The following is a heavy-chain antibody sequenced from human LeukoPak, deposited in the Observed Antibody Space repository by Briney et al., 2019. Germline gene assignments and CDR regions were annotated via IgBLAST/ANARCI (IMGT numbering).Heavy chain of an antibody. CDR2: IYYSGST. V-gene: IGHV4-31*03. J-gene: IGHJ4*02. D-gene: IGHD3-3*01. CDR3: ARFGNHFFGVLYHFDY. Sequence: PSETLSLTCTVSGGSISSGGYYWRWVRQHPGKGLEWIGYIYYSGSTYYNPSLKSRVTISVDTSKNQFSLKLSSVTAADTAVYYCARFGNHFFGVLYHFDYWGQGTLVTVSS. CDR1: GGSISSGGYY.